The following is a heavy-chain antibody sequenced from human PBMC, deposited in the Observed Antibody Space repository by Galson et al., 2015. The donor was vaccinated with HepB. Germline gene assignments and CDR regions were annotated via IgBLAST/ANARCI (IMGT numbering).Heavy chain of an antibody. J-gene: IGHJ1*01. Sequence: SLRLSCAASGLTFSSYGIHWVRQTLDKGLEWVAGISYDGSNEYYADSVKGRFTISRDKSKNAVYLQMNSLRGEDAAVYYCARVTSSWTSAEYFHHWGQGTLVTVSS. CDR3: ARVTSSWTSAEYFHH. V-gene: IGHV3-30*03. CDR2: ISYDGSNE. CDR1: GLTFSSYG. D-gene: IGHD6-13*01.